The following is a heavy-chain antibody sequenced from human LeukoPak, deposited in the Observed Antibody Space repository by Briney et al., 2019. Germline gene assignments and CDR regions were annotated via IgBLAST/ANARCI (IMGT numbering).Heavy chain of an antibody. V-gene: IGHV3-23*01. D-gene: IGHD3-22*01. J-gene: IGHJ2*01. CDR3: AKIRFYYDSSFDYWYFDL. CDR2: ITASSGGT. Sequence: GGSLRLSCAASGFPFSSYAMGWVRQAPRKGLEWVSGITASSGGTYYADSVKGRFTISRDNSKNTLYLQINRLRAEDTAIYFCAKIRFYYDSSFDYWYFDLWGRVTLVTVS. CDR1: GFPFSSYA.